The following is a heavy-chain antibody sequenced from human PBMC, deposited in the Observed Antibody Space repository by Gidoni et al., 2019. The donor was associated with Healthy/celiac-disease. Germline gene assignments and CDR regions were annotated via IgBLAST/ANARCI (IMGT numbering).Heavy chain of an antibody. CDR1: GGTFSSYA. Sequence: QVQLVQSGAEVKKPGSSVKVSCTASGGTFSSYAISWVRQAPGQGLEWMGGIIPIFGTANYAQKFQGRVTITADESTSTAYMELSSLRSEDTAVYYCARSDSVVLMVYAVYDAFDIWGQGTMVTVSS. J-gene: IGHJ3*02. CDR2: IIPIFGTA. V-gene: IGHV1-69*01. CDR3: ARSDSVVLMVYAVYDAFDI. D-gene: IGHD2-8*01.